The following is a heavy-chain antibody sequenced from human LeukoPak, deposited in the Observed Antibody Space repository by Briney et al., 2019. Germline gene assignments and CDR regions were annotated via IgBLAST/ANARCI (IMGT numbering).Heavy chain of an antibody. Sequence: GESLKISCKGSGYSFTSYWIGWVRQMPGKGLEWMGIIYPGDSDTKYSPSFQGQVTISADRSICTAYLQWSSLKASDTAMYYCARYPRPHYYDSSGYPFWGQGTLVTVSS. CDR2: IYPGDSDT. CDR3: ARYPRPHYYDSSGYPF. D-gene: IGHD3-22*01. V-gene: IGHV5-51*01. J-gene: IGHJ1*01. CDR1: GYSFTSYW.